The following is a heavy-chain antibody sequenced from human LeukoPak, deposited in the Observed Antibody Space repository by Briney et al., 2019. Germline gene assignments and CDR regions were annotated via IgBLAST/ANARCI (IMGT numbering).Heavy chain of an antibody. Sequence: SETLSLTCTVSGGSISSSSYYWGWIRQPPGKGLEWIGYIYHSGSTYYNPSLKSRVTISVDRSKNQFSLKLSSVTAADTAVYYCARAWLWFGEFDAFDIWGQGTMVTVSS. V-gene: IGHV4-30-2*01. D-gene: IGHD3-10*01. J-gene: IGHJ3*02. CDR3: ARAWLWFGEFDAFDI. CDR2: IYHSGST. CDR1: GGSISSSSYY.